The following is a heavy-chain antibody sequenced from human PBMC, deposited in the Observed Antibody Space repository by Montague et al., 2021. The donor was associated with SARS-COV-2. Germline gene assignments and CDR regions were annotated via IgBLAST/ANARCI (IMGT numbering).Heavy chain of an antibody. CDR2: IYNSGTT. CDR1: GGSISSSGHY. D-gene: IGHD5-18*01. J-gene: IGHJ6*02. Sequence: SETLSLTCTVTGGSISSSGHYWGWIRQPPGKGLEWIGTIYNSGTTYYNPSLKSRVTISVDTSKNQFSLKLTSVTAADTAVYYCARRGLPPYLAGYGKGMDVWGQGTTVTVSS. V-gene: IGHV4-39*07. CDR3: ARRGLPPYLAGYGKGMDV.